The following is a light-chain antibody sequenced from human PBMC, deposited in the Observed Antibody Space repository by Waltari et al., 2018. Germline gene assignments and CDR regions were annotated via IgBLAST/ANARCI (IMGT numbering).Light chain of an antibody. V-gene: IGKV4-1*01. CDR1: QSVLRTSSNKNF. J-gene: IGKJ3*01. CDR2: WAS. CDR3: QQYYDSPIT. Sequence: DIVMTQSPDSLTLSLGERATISCKSSQSVLRTSSNKNFLAWYQQKSGQPPKLLFYWASTRESGVPDRFSGSGCGTDFTLTISSLQSEDVAIYYCQQYYDSPITFGPGTKVDV.